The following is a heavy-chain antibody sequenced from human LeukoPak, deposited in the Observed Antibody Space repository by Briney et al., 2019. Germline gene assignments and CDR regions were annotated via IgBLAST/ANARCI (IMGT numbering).Heavy chain of an antibody. CDR1: GFTFDDYA. D-gene: IGHD2-21*02. CDR2: ISGDGGST. Sequence: GGSLRLSCAASGFTFDDYAMHWVRQALGKGLEWVSLISGDGGSTYYADSVKGRFTISRDNSKNSLYLQMNSLRTEDTALYYCAKVHPRYCGGDCYSFDYWGQGTLVTVSS. V-gene: IGHV3-43*02. CDR3: AKVHPRYCGGDCYSFDY. J-gene: IGHJ4*02.